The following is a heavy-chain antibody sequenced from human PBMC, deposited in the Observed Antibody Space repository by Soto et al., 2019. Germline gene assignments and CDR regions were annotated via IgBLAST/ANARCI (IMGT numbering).Heavy chain of an antibody. CDR3: ARVSMGSSSEDFQH. J-gene: IGHJ1*01. CDR2: MNPNSGNT. D-gene: IGHD6-6*01. CDR1: GYSFTSYD. Sequence: QVQLVQSGAEVKKPGASVKVSCKASGYSFTSYDINWVRQATGQGLEWMGWMNPNSGNTGHAQKFQGRVPMTRNTSISTAYMELSSLRSEDTAVYYCARVSMGSSSEDFQHWGQGTLVTVSS. V-gene: IGHV1-8*01.